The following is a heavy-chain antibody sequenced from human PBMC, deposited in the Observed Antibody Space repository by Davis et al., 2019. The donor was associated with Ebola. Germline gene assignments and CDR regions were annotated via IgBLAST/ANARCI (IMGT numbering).Heavy chain of an antibody. Sequence: ASVKVSCKASGYTFISYGISWVRQAPGQGLEWMGWISAYNGNTNYAQKLQGRVTMTTDTSTSTAYMELRSLRSDDTAVYYCARDSTTIFGVVIIPSYYYYGMDVWGQGTTVTVSS. CDR1: GYTFISYG. D-gene: IGHD3-3*01. CDR2: ISAYNGNT. CDR3: ARDSTTIFGVVIIPSYYYYGMDV. V-gene: IGHV1-18*01. J-gene: IGHJ6*02.